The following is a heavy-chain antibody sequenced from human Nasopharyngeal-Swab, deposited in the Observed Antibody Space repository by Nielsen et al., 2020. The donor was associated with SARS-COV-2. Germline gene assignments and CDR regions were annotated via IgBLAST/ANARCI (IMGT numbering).Heavy chain of an antibody. V-gene: IGHV3-21*04. J-gene: IGHJ4*02. Sequence: VRQAPGKGLEWVSSISSSSSYIYYADSVKGRFTISRDNAKNSLYLQMNSLRAEDTALYYCTTDFYFDYWGQGTLVTVSS. CDR3: TTDFYFDY. CDR2: ISSSSSYI.